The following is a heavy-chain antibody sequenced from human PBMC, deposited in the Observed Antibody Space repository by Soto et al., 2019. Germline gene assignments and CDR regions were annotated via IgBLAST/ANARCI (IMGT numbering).Heavy chain of an antibody. CDR1: GFTFSSYA. V-gene: IGHV3-23*01. CDR2: ISGSGGST. Sequence: GGSLRLSCAASGFTFSSYAMSWVRQAPGKGLEWVSAISGSGGSTYYADSVKGRFTISRDNPKNTLYLQMNSLRAEYTAVYYCAKVHLGMTWFDYWGQGTLVTVSS. J-gene: IGHJ4*02. CDR3: AKVHLGMTWFDY. D-gene: IGHD3-16*01.